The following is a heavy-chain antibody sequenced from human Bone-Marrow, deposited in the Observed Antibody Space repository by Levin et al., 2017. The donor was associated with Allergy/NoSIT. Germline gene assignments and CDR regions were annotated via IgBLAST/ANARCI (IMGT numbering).Heavy chain of an antibody. CDR1: GGSLKGYQ. Sequence: SETLSLNCVVDGGSLKGYQWTWIRQPPGQGLEFIGEINHSGDPNYNPSLQRRVTMSVDTSKNQISLNLTSVTAADTVVYFCARGRFLQWSLEFFGLDVWGQGTPVIVSS. CDR2: INHSGDP. CDR3: ARGRFLQWSLEFFGLDV. J-gene: IGHJ6*02. V-gene: IGHV4-34*01. D-gene: IGHD3-3*01.